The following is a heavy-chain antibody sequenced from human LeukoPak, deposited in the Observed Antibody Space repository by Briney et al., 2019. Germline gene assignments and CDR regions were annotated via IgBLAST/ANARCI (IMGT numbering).Heavy chain of an antibody. CDR1: GFIFSNAW. J-gene: IGHJ4*02. CDR2: IRSKTDGGTT. V-gene: IGHV3-15*01. D-gene: IGHD3-22*01. Sequence: PGGSLRLSCAASGFIFSNAWMSWVRQAPGKGLEWVGRIRSKTDGGTTDYTAPVNGRFTISRDDSKNTLYLQMNGLKTEDTAVYYCALYSDSSGHYGLIHYWGQGTLVTVSS. CDR3: ALYSDSSGHYGLIHY.